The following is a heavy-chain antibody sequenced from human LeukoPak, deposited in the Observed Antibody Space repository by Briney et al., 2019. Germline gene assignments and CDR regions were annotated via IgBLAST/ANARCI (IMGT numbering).Heavy chain of an antibody. CDR3: ARVGYCSGGDCYSRGAPIEY. CDR2: INHSGSA. Sequence: SETLSLTCAVYGGSFSGYYWTWLRQPPGKGLEWIGDINHSGSANYNPSLKSGGAISVDPSKNQFSLRVNSVTAADTAVYFCARVGYCSGGDCYSRGAPIEYWGQGTLLTVSS. D-gene: IGHD2-15*01. V-gene: IGHV4-34*01. CDR1: GGSFSGYY. J-gene: IGHJ4*02.